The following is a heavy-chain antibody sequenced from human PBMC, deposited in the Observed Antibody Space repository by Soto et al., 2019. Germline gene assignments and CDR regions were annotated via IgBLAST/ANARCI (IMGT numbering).Heavy chain of an antibody. CDR1: GFTVSSNY. CDR2: IYSGGST. V-gene: IGHV3-66*01. J-gene: IGHJ4*02. Sequence: GGSLRLSCTASGFTVSSNYMSWVRQAPGKGLEWVSVIYSGGSTYYADSVKGRFTISRDNSKNTLYLQMISLRAEDTAVYYCARDLGNSGYDYWGQGTLVTVSS. D-gene: IGHD5-12*01. CDR3: ARDLGNSGYDY.